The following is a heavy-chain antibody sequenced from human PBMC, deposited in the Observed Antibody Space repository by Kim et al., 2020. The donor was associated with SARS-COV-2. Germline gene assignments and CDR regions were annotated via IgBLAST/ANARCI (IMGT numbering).Heavy chain of an antibody. D-gene: IGHD2-2*01. V-gene: IGHV1-3*01. CDR2: INAGNGNT. Sequence: ASVKVSCKASGYTFTSYAMHWVRQAPGQRLEWMGWINAGNGNTKYSQKFQGRVTITRDTSASTAYMELSSLRSEDTAVYYCARDPKTRQDIVVVPAATEGLGAFDIWGQGTMVTVSS. CDR3: ARDPKTRQDIVVVPAATEGLGAFDI. J-gene: IGHJ3*02. CDR1: GYTFTSYA.